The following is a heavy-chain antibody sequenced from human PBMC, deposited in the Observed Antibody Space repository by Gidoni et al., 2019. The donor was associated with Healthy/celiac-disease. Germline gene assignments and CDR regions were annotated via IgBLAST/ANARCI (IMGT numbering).Heavy chain of an antibody. J-gene: IGHJ5*02. CDR3: AKESRYYGSGSYTYNWFDP. V-gene: IGHV3-23*01. Sequence: EVQLLESGGGLVQPGGSLRISCAASGFTFSSYAMSWVRQAPGKGLEWVSAISGSGGSTYYADSVKGRFTISRDNSKNTLYLQMNSLRAEDTAVYYCAKESRYYGSGSYTYNWFDPWGQGTLVTVSS. CDR2: ISGSGGST. CDR1: GFTFSSYA. D-gene: IGHD3-10*01.